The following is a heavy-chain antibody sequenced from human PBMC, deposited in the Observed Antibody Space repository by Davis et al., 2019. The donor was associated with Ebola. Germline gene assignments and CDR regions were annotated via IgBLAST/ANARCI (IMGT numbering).Heavy chain of an antibody. V-gene: IGHV3-30*04. Sequence: GESLKISCATSGFPFSTYAMCWVRQAPGKGLEWVAVVSHSEREKFYADSVKGRFTISRDNSENTLYLQMNSLTADDTAVYYCARAVFHEVLDFWGQGTPVTVSS. CDR1: GFPFSTYA. J-gene: IGHJ4*02. CDR2: VSHSEREK. CDR3: ARAVFHEVLDF. D-gene: IGHD3-3*01.